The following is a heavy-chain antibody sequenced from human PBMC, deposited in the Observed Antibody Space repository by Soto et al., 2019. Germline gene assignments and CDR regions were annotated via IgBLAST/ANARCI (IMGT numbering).Heavy chain of an antibody. D-gene: IGHD6-6*01. CDR1: GYTFTGYY. V-gene: IGHV1-2*02. J-gene: IGHJ3*02. CDR3: ASDQAARGAFDI. CDR2: INPNSGGT. Sequence: ASVKVSCKASGYTFTGYYMHWVRQAPGQGLEWMGWINPNSGGTNYAQKFQGRVTMTRDTSISTAYMELSRLRSDDTAVYYCASDQAARGAFDICGQRTMVTVSS.